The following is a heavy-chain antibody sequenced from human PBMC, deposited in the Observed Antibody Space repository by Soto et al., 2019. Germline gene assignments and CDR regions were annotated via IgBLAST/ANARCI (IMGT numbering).Heavy chain of an antibody. CDR1: GYSFTNYG. CDR2: ISAYNGNT. CDR3: ARDRGVAPPVAGNTHYYYYMDV. Sequence: QDQLVQSGVEVKKPGASVKVSCKASGYSFTNYGITWVRQAPGQGFEWMGWISAYNGNTNYAQKFKGRVTMTTEASTSTAYLELRSLRSDDTAVYYCARDRGVAPPVAGNTHYYYYMDVWGKGTTVTVSS. V-gene: IGHV1-18*01. D-gene: IGHD6-19*01. J-gene: IGHJ6*03.